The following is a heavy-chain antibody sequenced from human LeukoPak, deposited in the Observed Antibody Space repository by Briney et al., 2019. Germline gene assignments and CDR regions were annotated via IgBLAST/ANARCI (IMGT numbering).Heavy chain of an antibody. J-gene: IGHJ4*02. CDR2: ISYDGSNK. V-gene: IGHV3-30*04. D-gene: IGHD6-13*01. Sequence: GRSLRLSCAASGFTFSSYAVHWVRQAPGKGLEWVAVISYDGSNKYYAGSVKGRFTISRDNSKNTLYLQMNSLRAEDTAVYYCASGIAAAHGYWGQGTLVTVSS. CDR1: GFTFSSYA. CDR3: ASGIAAAHGY.